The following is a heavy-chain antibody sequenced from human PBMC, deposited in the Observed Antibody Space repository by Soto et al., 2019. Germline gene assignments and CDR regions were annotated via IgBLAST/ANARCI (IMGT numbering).Heavy chain of an antibody. CDR3: ARDPPGIAASGSDN. Sequence: DVQLEESGGGLIQPGGSLRLSCAVSGFTVSNNYMTWVRQAPGKGLEWVSLIYSSGGTKYADSVMGRFTISRDNSKNTLYLQMNSLKVEDTAVYYCARDPPGIAASGSDNWGQGTLVTVSS. D-gene: IGHD6-13*01. CDR1: GFTVSNNY. CDR2: IYSSGGT. J-gene: IGHJ4*02. V-gene: IGHV3-53*01.